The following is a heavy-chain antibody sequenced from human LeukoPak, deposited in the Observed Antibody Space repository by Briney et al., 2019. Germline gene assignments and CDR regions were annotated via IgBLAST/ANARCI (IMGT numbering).Heavy chain of an antibody. V-gene: IGHV4-39*01. Sequence: SETLSLTCTVSGGSINSSTYYWGWVRQPPGKGLEWIGSIYYSGRTYYNPSLKSRVTISVDTSKNQFSLRLSSVTAADTALYYCARSYRTYYFDSWGQGTLVTVSS. CDR2: IYYSGRT. CDR1: GGSINSSTYY. J-gene: IGHJ4*02. CDR3: ARSYRTYYFDS. D-gene: IGHD5-12*01.